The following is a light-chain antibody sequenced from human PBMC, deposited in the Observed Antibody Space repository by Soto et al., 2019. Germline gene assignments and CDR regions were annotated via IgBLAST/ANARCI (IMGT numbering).Light chain of an antibody. Sequence: EIVLTQSPGTLSLSPGERATLSYRASQSVSSSYLAWYQQKPGQAPRRLIYGASSRATGIPDMSSGSGSGTDFTLTISRLEPEDFAVYYCQQYGSSPWTFGQGTKVEIK. J-gene: IGKJ1*01. CDR1: QSVSSSY. V-gene: IGKV3-20*01. CDR3: QQYGSSPWT. CDR2: GAS.